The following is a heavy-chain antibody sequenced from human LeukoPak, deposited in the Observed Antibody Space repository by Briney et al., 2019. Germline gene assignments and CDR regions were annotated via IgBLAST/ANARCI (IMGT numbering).Heavy chain of an antibody. CDR3: ARVARYSSGSYYLDYYYGMDV. V-gene: IGHV4-34*01. D-gene: IGHD1-26*01. CDR1: GGSFSGYY. CDR2: INHSGST. J-gene: IGHJ6*02. Sequence: PSETLPLTCAVYGGSFSGYYWSWIRQPPGKGLEWIGEINHSGSTNYNPSLKSRVTISVDTSKNQFSLKLSSVTAADTAVYYCARVARYSSGSYYLDYYYGMDVWGQGTTVTVSS.